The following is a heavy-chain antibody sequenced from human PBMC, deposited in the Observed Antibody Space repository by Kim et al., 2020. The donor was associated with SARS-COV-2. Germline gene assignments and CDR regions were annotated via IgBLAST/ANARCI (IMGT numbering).Heavy chain of an antibody. V-gene: IGHV3-21*01. Sequence: GGSLRLSCAASGFTFGDYTMNWVRQAPGKGLEWVSTINSKSAYVAYGGSVKGRFTISRDNAKNSLYLQMDSLRAEDTAVYFCARDYKDWGGIVAVPVVPDYWGQGTLVTVSS. CDR1: GFTFGDYT. CDR2: INSKSAYV. D-gene: IGHD2-2*01. CDR3: ARDYKDWGGIVAVPVVPDY. J-gene: IGHJ4*02.